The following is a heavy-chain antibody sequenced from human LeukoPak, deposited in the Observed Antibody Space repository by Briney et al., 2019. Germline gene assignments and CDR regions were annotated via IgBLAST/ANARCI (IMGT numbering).Heavy chain of an antibody. V-gene: IGHV4-59*08. CDR2: IYYSGST. Sequence: PSETLSLTCTVSGGSISSYYWSWIRQPPGKGLEWIGYIYYSGSTNYNPSLKSRVTISVDTSKNQFSLKLSSVTAADTAVYYCARGGVAAAGTRFFDYWGQGTLVTVSS. D-gene: IGHD6-13*01. CDR3: ARGGVAAAGTRFFDY. CDR1: GGSISSYY. J-gene: IGHJ4*02.